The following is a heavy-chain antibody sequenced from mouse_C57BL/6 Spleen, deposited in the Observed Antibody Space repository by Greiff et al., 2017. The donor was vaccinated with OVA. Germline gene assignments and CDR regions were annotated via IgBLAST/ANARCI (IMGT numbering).Heavy chain of an antibody. CDR3: TRGFPYGNFFFDY. J-gene: IGHJ2*01. Sequence: QVQLKQSGAELVRPGASVTLSCKASGYTFTDYEMHWVKQTPVHGLEWIGAIDPETGGTAYNQKFKGKAILTADKSSSTAYMELRSLTSEDSAVYYCTRGFPYGNFFFDYWGQGTTLTVSS. CDR1: GYTFTDYE. CDR2: IDPETGGT. D-gene: IGHD2-1*01. V-gene: IGHV1-15*01.